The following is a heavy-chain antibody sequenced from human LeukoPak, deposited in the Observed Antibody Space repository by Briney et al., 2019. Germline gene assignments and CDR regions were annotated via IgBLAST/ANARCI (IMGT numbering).Heavy chain of an antibody. CDR3: ARDLDYGDYAYYYYGMDV. CDR2: IYTSGST. Sequence: PSETLSLTCTVSGGSISSYYWSWIRQPAGKGLEWIGRIYTSGSTNYNPSLKSRVTMSVDTSKNQVSLKLSSVTAADTAVYYCARDLDYGDYAYYYYGMDVWGQGTTVTVSS. CDR1: GGSISSYY. J-gene: IGHJ6*02. V-gene: IGHV4-4*07. D-gene: IGHD4-17*01.